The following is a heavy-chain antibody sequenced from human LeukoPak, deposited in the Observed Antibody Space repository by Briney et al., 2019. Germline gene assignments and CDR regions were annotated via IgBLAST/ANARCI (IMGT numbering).Heavy chain of an antibody. Sequence: ASVKVSCKASGYTFTSYGISWVRQAPGQGLEWMRWISAYNGNTNYAQKLQGRVTMTTDTSTSTAYMELRSLRSDDTAVYYCARDTIFGVVNPQALDYWGQGTLVTVSS. V-gene: IGHV1-18*01. CDR2: ISAYNGNT. D-gene: IGHD3-3*01. J-gene: IGHJ4*02. CDR1: GYTFTSYG. CDR3: ARDTIFGVVNPQALDY.